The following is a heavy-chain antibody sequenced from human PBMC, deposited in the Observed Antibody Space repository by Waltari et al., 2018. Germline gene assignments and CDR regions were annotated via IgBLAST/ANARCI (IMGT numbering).Heavy chain of an antibody. J-gene: IGHJ4*02. CDR3: AGFRIAAAGKFDPYY. CDR1: GGSISSSSYY. V-gene: IGHV4-39*01. Sequence: QLQLQESGPGLVKPSETLSLTCTVSGGSISSSSYYWGWIRQPPGKGLGWIGSIYYRGGTYYNPALKGRSTIAVKTSKNQFSLKLSSGAAADPAVYYCAGFRIAAAGKFDPYYLGQGTLVTVSS. CDR2: IYYRGGT. D-gene: IGHD6-13*01.